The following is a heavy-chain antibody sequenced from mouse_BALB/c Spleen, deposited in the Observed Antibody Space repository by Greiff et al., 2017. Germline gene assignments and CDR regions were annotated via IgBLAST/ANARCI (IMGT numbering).Heavy chain of an antibody. CDR1: GFSLTSYG. D-gene: IGHD1-1*01. Sequence: VQRVESGPGLVAPSQSLSITCTVSGFSLTSYGVHWVRQPPGKGLEWLGVIWAGGSTNYNSALMSRLSISKDNSKSQVFLKMNSLQTDDTAMYYCARDNYGSSYRFAYWGQGTLVTVSA. CDR2: IWAGGST. V-gene: IGHV2-9*02. CDR3: ARDNYGSSYRFAY. J-gene: IGHJ3*01.